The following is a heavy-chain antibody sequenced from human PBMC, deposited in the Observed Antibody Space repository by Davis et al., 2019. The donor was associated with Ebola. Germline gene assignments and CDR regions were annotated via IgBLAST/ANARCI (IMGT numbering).Heavy chain of an antibody. Sequence: GESLKISCAASGFTFSSYAMSWVRQAPGKGLEWVANIKQDGSEKYYVDSVKGRFTISRDNAKNSLYLQMDSLRVEDTAIYYCARDAFSLSRYDTEDHWGQGTLVTVSS. J-gene: IGHJ4*02. V-gene: IGHV3-7*01. CDR2: IKQDGSEK. D-gene: IGHD3-9*01. CDR3: ARDAFSLSRYDTEDH. CDR1: GFTFSSYA.